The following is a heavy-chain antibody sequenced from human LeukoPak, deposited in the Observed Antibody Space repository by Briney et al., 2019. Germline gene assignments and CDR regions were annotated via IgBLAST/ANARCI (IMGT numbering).Heavy chain of an antibody. CDR2: ISGSGGST. J-gene: IGHJ4*02. CDR1: GFTFSSYA. CDR3: AKESQHYYDSSGYGY. V-gene: IGHV3-23*01. D-gene: IGHD3-22*01. Sequence: PGGSLRLSCAASGFTFSSYAMSWVRQAPGKGLEWVSAISGSGGSTYYADSVKGRFTISRDNSKNTLYLQMNSLRAEDTAVNYCAKESQHYYDSSGYGYWGQGTLATVSS.